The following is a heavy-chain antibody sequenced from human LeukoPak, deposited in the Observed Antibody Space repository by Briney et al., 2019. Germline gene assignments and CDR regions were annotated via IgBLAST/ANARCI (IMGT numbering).Heavy chain of an antibody. D-gene: IGHD6-13*01. CDR3: ARGNGYSSSWYSDNWFDP. CDR1: GFTFDDYG. V-gene: IGHV3-20*04. Sequence: GGSLRLSCAASGFTFDDYGMSWVRQAPGKGLEWVSGINWNGGSTGYADSVKGRFTISRDNAKNPLYLQMNSLRAEDTALYYCARGNGYSSSWYSDNWFDPWGQGTLVTVSS. CDR2: INWNGGST. J-gene: IGHJ5*02.